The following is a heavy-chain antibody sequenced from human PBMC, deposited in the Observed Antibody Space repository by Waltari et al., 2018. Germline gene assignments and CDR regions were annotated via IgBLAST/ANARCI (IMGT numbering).Heavy chain of an antibody. V-gene: IGHV3-48*03. CDR3: ALSLVTNFDY. CDR1: GFIFSSYE. CDR2: IKSSGSSI. Sequence: EVQLVESGGGLVQPGGSLRLSCVASGFIFSSYEMNWVRQAPGKGLELLSYIKSSGSSIYYADSVKGRFTISRDNAKSSLYLQMNSLRAEDTAVYYCALSLVTNFDYWGQGTLVTVSS. D-gene: IGHD2-21*02. J-gene: IGHJ4*02.